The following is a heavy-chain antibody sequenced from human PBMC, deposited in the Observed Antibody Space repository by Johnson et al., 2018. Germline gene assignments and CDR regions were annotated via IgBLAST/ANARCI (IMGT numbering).Heavy chain of an antibody. D-gene: IGHD2/OR15-2a*01. CDR2: TYYRSKWYN. CDR3: ARVNVQNWFEI. V-gene: IGHV6-1*01. J-gene: IGHJ5*02. Sequence: FPSRGLEWLGRTYYRSKWYNEYALTVKSRITINPDTSKNQFSLHLNSVTPEDTAVYYCARVNVQNWFEIWGQGILVTVSS.